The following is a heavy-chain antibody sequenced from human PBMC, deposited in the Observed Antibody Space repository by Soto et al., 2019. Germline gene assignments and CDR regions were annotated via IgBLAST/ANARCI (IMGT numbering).Heavy chain of an antibody. CDR1: GGSISSYY. CDR3: ARNRYFDWLLFDY. D-gene: IGHD3-9*01. J-gene: IGHJ4*02. V-gene: IGHV4-59*01. Sequence: SETLSLTCTVSGGSISSYYWSWIRQPPGKGLEWIGYIYYSGSTNYNPSLKSRVTISVDTSKNQFSLKLSSVTAADTAVYYCARNRYFDWLLFDYWGQGTLVTVSS. CDR2: IYYSGST.